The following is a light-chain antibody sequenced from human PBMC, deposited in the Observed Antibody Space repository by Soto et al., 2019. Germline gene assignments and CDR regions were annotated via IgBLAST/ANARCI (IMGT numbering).Light chain of an antibody. Sequence: QSVLTQPPSVSGAPGQGVTISCTGSSSNIGAGHDVHWYQQLPGTAPKFLIYGNSNRPSGVPDRFSGSKSGTSASLAITGLQTEDEADYYCQSYDSSLSGYVFGTGTKV. J-gene: IGLJ1*01. CDR1: SSNIGAGHD. V-gene: IGLV1-40*01. CDR2: GNS. CDR3: QSYDSSLSGYV.